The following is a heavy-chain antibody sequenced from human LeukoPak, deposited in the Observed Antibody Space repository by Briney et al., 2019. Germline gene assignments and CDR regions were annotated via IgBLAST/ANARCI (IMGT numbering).Heavy chain of an antibody. CDR2: ISYDGSNK. J-gene: IGHJ4*02. D-gene: IGHD3-10*01. CDR1: GFTFSSYG. CDR3: AKGAQGDLWFGDPIDY. V-gene: IGHV3-30*18. Sequence: PGGSLRLSCAASGFTFSSYGMHWVRQAPGKGLEWVAVISYDGSNKYYADSVKGRFTISRDNSKNTLYLQMNSLRAEDTAVYYCAKGAQGDLWFGDPIDYWGQGTLVTVSS.